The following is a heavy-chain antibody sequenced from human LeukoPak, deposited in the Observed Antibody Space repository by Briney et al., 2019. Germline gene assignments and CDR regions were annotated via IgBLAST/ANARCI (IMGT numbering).Heavy chain of an antibody. CDR1: GITVSTNY. CDR2: IYSGGDT. Sequence: GGSLRLSCEASGITVSTNYMSWVRQAPGKGLEWVSLIYSGGDTYYADSVKGRITISRDNSKNTLYLQMNSLRAEDTAVYYCATSSPMVRPDFDYWAREPWSPSPQ. CDR3: ATSSPMVRPDFDY. J-gene: IGHJ4*02. V-gene: IGHV3-53*01. D-gene: IGHD3-10*01.